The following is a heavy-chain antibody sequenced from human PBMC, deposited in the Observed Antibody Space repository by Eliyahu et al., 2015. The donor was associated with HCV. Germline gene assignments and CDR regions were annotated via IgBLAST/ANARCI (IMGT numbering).Heavy chain of an antibody. CDR1: GGSFSGYY. CDR2: INHSGST. CDR3: ARTPTIFGVVIIGTRPSWFDP. Sequence: QVQLQQWGAGLLKPSETLSLTCAVYGGSFSGYYWSWIRQPPGKGLEWIGEINHSGSTNYNPSLKSRVTISVDTSKNQFSLKLSSVTAADTAVYYCARTPTIFGVVIIGTRPSWFDPWGQGTLVTVSS. D-gene: IGHD3-3*01. V-gene: IGHV4-34*01. J-gene: IGHJ5*02.